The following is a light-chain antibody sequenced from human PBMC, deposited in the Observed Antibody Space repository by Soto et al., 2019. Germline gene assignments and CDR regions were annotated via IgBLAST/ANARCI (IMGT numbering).Light chain of an antibody. Sequence: EIVLTQSPGTLSLSPGERATLSCRASQSVSSSYLAWYQQKPGQAPRLLIYGASSRPTGIPDRFSGSGSGTDFTLTISRLQPKYFAVYYCHHYETFGQGTKMEIK. CDR3: HHYET. V-gene: IGKV3-20*01. CDR1: QSVSSSY. CDR2: GAS. J-gene: IGKJ1*01.